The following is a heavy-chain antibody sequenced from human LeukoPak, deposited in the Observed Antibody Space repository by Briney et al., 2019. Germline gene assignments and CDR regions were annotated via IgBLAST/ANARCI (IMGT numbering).Heavy chain of an antibody. CDR1: GGTFSSYA. V-gene: IGHV1-69*04. CDR2: IIPIFGIA. D-gene: IGHD1-26*01. CDR3: ARTIVGDDNYYYGMDV. Sequence: GSSVKVSCKASGGTFSSYAISWVRQAPGQGLEWMGRIIPIFGIANYAQKFQGRVTITADKSTSTAYMELSSLRSEDTAVYYCARTIVGDDNYYYGMDVWGQGTTVTVSS. J-gene: IGHJ6*02.